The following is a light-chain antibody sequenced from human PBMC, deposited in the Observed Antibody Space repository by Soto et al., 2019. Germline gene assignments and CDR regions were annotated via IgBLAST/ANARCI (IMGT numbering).Light chain of an antibody. Sequence: QSALTQPASVSGSPGQSITISCTGTSSDVGSSNLVSWYQQYPGKAPKLIIYEGSNRPSGVSNRFSGSKSGNTASLTISGLKAEDEADYYCCSYAGSNTWVFGGGTKLTVL. CDR2: EGS. CDR1: SSDVGSSNL. V-gene: IGLV2-23*01. CDR3: CSYAGSNTWV. J-gene: IGLJ3*02.